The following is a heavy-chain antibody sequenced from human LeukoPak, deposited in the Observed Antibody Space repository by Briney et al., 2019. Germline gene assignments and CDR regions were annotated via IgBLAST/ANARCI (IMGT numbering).Heavy chain of an antibody. Sequence: ASETLSLTCTVSGGSISSSSYYWGWIRQPPGKGLEWIGSIYYSGSTYYNPSLKSRVTISVDTSKNQFSLKLSSVTAADTAVYYCARRNTMVRGRFDPWGQGTLVTVSS. CDR3: ARRNTMVRGRFDP. J-gene: IGHJ5*02. V-gene: IGHV4-39*07. CDR1: GGSISSSSYY. CDR2: IYYSGST. D-gene: IGHD3-10*01.